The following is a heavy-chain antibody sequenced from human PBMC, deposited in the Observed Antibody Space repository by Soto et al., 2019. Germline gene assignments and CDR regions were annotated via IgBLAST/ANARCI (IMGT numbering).Heavy chain of an antibody. D-gene: IGHD3-3*01. V-gene: IGHV3-30*18. Sequence: GGSLSLSCAASGFTFSSYGMHWVRQAPGKGLEWVAVISYDGSNKYYADSVKGRFTISRDNSKNTLYLQMNSLRAEETAVYYCAKEPTSLRFQQKYYLDYWGQEPWSPSPQ. CDR2: ISYDGSNK. CDR3: AKEPTSLRFQQKYYLDY. CDR1: GFTFSSYG. J-gene: IGHJ4*01.